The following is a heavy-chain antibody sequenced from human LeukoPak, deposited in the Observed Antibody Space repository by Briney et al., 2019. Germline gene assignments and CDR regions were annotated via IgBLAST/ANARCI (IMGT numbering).Heavy chain of an antibody. CDR1: GYTVTGYY. J-gene: IGHJ5*02. V-gene: IGHV1-2*02. Sequence: GASVKVSCKASGYTVTGYYMHWVRQAPGQGLEGVGWMNPNSGDTNYARSFQGRVHMTRDTSISTAYMELSRLRFDDTAVYYCAKDPFDQMLPENWFDPWGQGTLVTVSS. D-gene: IGHD2-2*01. CDR2: MNPNSGDT. CDR3: AKDPFDQMLPENWFDP.